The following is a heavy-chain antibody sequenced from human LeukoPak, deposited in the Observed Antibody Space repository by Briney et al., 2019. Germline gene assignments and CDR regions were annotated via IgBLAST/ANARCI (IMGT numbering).Heavy chain of an antibody. J-gene: IGHJ4*02. CDR1: GFTFDDYG. Sequence: GGSLRLSCAASGFTFDDYGMSWVRQAPGKGLEWVSGTNWNGGSTGYADSVKGRFTISRDNAKNSLYLQMNSLRAEDTAVYYCARDIYYYDSSGYYFPGGSDYWGQGTLVTVSS. V-gene: IGHV3-20*04. CDR3: ARDIYYYDSSGYYFPGGSDY. D-gene: IGHD3-22*01. CDR2: TNWNGGST.